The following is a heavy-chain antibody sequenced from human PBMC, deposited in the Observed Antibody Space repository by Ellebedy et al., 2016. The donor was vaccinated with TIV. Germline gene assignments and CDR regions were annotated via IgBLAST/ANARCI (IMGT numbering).Heavy chain of an antibody. V-gene: IGHV1-58*01. J-gene: IGHJ2*01. CDR1: GFTFTKSA. CDR3: AADSVVGPSASWYFDL. Sequence: AASVKVSCKASGFTFTKSAVQWVRQARGQHLEWIGWIVVGSGNTHYAQKFQERVTITRDMSTSTAYMELSSLRSEDTAVYYCAADSVVGPSASWYFDLWGRGTLVTVSS. CDR2: IVVGSGNT. D-gene: IGHD2-15*01.